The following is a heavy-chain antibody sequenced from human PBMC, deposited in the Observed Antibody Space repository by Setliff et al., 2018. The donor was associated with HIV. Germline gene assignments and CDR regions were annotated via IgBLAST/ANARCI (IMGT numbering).Heavy chain of an antibody. V-gene: IGHV1-69*05. CDR1: GGTFSDYA. D-gene: IGHD3-3*01. Sequence: SVKVSCKTSGGTFSDYAVTWVRQAPGQGLEWMGGVIPVFGTGNHAQKFQGRVTITTDESTRTAYMELRSLRSEDTAVYYCARVPSPFVQEGYFDDWGQGTLVTVSS. J-gene: IGHJ4*01. CDR3: ARVPSPFVQEGYFDD. CDR2: VIPVFGTG.